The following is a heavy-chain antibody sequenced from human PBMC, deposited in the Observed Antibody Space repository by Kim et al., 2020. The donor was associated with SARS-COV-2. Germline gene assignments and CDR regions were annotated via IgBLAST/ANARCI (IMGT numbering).Heavy chain of an antibody. CDR3: ARGRTYVLRWFGEPHNWFDP. V-gene: IGHV4-34*01. Sequence: SETLSLTCAVYGGSFSGYYWSWIRQPPGKGLEWIGEINHSGSTNYNPSLKSRVTISVDTSKNQFSLKLSSVTAADTAGYYCARGRTYVLRWFGEPHNWFDPWGQGTLVTVSS. CDR2: INHSGST. J-gene: IGHJ5*02. D-gene: IGHD3-10*01. CDR1: GGSFSGYY.